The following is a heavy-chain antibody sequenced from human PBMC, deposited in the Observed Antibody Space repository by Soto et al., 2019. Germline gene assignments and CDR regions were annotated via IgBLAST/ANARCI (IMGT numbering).Heavy chain of an antibody. V-gene: IGHV5-10-1*03. D-gene: IGHD1-1*01. Sequence: EVQLVQSGAEVKKPGESLRISCKGSGYSFTSYWISWVRQMPGKGLEWIGRIDPSDSYTNYSPSFQGHVTISADKSISTAYLQWSSLKASDTAMYYCARLRLTTLGYYYYGMDVWGQGTTVTVSS. J-gene: IGHJ6*02. CDR1: GYSFTSYW. CDR2: IDPSDSYT. CDR3: ARLRLTTLGYYYYGMDV.